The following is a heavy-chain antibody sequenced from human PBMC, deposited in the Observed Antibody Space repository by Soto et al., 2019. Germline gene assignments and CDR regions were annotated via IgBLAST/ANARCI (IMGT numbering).Heavy chain of an antibody. CDR2: IYHIGST. D-gene: IGHD6-19*01. J-gene: IGHJ4*02. CDR3: ARHVNLAVAGTGFES. V-gene: IGHV4-4*02. CDR1: GGSVSSTNW. Sequence: SQTLPLTWAVVGGSVSSTNWWRRVRQSPGKGLEWIGDIYHIGSTNYNPSLRSRVTMSIDTSQEQFSLKLSSVTATDTAVYYCARHVNLAVAGTGFESWGRGTLVTVSS.